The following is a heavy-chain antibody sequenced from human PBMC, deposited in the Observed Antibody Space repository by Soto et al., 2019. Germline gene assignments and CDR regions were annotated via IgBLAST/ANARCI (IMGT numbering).Heavy chain of an antibody. CDR2: ISYDGSNK. CDR1: GFTFSSYG. Sequence: GGSLRLSCAASGFTFSSYGMHWVRQAPGKGLEWVAVISYDGSNKYYADSVKGRFTISRDNSKNTLYLQMNSLRAEGTAVYYCAKDRIWFGDTSDYWGQGGLVTVSS. J-gene: IGHJ4*02. V-gene: IGHV3-30*18. D-gene: IGHD3-10*01. CDR3: AKDRIWFGDTSDY.